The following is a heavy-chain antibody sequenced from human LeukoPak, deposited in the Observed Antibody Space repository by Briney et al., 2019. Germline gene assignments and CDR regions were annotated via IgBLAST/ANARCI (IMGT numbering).Heavy chain of an antibody. Sequence: SVKVPCKASGRAFSAYDISRLRQAPGQGLEWMGGNIPIFATPVYTQRFQGRLSITADESTNTAYMELSSLTSEDAAVFYCARAVGGTVLSGGVRFDPWGQGTLVTVSS. D-gene: IGHD6-19*01. J-gene: IGHJ5*02. CDR1: GRAFSAYD. CDR2: NIPIFATP. V-gene: IGHV1-69*13. CDR3: ARAVGGTVLSGGVRFDP.